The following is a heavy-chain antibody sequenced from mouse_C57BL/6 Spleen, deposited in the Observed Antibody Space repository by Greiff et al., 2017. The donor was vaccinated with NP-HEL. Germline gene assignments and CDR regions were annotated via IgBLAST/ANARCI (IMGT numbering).Heavy chain of an antibody. V-gene: IGHV1-66*01. CDR1: GYSFTSYY. D-gene: IGHD2-5*01. CDR2: IYPGSGNT. CDR3: ASSNYYAMDY. J-gene: IGHJ4*01. Sequence: QVHVKQSGPELVKPGASVKISCKASGYSFTSYYIHWVKQRPGQGLEWIGWIYPGSGNTKYNEKFKGKATLTADTSSSTAYMQLSSLTSEDSAVYYCASSNYYAMDYWGQGTSVTVSS.